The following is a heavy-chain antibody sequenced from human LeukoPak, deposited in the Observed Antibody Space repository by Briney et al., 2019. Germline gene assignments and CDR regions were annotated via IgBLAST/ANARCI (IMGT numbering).Heavy chain of an antibody. D-gene: IGHD3-3*01. J-gene: IGHJ5*02. CDR2: IKQDGSEK. CDR1: GFTFSSYW. CDR3: ARDTHPNFWSGYQVLFDP. V-gene: IGHV3-7*01. Sequence: GGSLRLSCAASGFTFSSYWMSWVRQAPGKGLEWVANIKQDGSEKYYVDSVKGRFTISRDNAKNSLYLQMNSLRAEDTAVYYCARDTHPNFWSGYQVLFDPWGQGTLVTVPS.